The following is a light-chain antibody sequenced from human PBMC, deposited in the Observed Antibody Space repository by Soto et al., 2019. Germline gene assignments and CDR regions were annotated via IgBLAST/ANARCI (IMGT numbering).Light chain of an antibody. Sequence: EIVMTQSPATLSVSPGERATLSCRASQSVSSSYLAWYQQKPGQAPRLLIYGASTRATGIPDRFSGSGSGTDFTLTISRLEPEDFAVYYGQQYGSSPPSTFGQGTKVDIK. CDR3: QQYGSSPPST. CDR2: GAS. V-gene: IGKV3-20*01. J-gene: IGKJ1*01. CDR1: QSVSSSY.